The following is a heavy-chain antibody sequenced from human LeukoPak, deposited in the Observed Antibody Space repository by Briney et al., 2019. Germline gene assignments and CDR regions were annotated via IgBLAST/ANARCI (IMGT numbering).Heavy chain of an antibody. CDR1: GDTFSSYA. D-gene: IGHD3-16*01. V-gene: IGHV1-69*04. J-gene: IGHJ4*02. CDR2: ITPFLGIA. Sequence: SVKVSCKASGDTFSSYAINWVRQAPGQGPEWMGRITPFLGIANYPQKFQGRVTITADESTTTVYMELSSLRSEDTVVYYCAREACREMGLMWPRLGGQDCRYDHWGQGTLVTVSS. CDR3: AREACREMGLMWPRLGGQDCRYDH.